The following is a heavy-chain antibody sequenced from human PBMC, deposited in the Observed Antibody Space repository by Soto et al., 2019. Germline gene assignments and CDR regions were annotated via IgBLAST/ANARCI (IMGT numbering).Heavy chain of an antibody. D-gene: IGHD6-19*01. V-gene: IGHV3-21*01. CDR2: ISSSSSYI. CDR3: AREGSSGHFDY. CDR1: AFTFSSYS. J-gene: IGHJ4*02. Sequence: GGTVRLPWAASAFTFSSYSMKWVRQAPGKGLEWVSSISSSSSYIYYADSVKGRFTISRDNAKNSLYLQINSLRPEDTAVYYCAREGSSGHFDYWGQGTLVTVSS.